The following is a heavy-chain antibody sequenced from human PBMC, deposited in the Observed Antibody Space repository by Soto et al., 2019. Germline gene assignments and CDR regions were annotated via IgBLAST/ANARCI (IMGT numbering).Heavy chain of an antibody. CDR1: GYTFSTYG. CDR2: LNGGTGQT. V-gene: IGHV1-3*01. Sequence: ASVKVSCKASGYTFSTYGMHWVRQAPGQSLEWMGWLNGGTGQTRYSQRFQDRVIITRDTSASTGYMELRSLRSEDTAVYYCARGAQDPRYFAMDVWGQGTTVTVSS. CDR3: ARGAQDPRYFAMDV. J-gene: IGHJ6*02.